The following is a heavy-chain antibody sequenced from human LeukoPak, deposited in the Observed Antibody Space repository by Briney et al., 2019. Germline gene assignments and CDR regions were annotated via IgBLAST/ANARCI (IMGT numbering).Heavy chain of an antibody. CDR2: IGGSGGST. J-gene: IGHJ4*02. V-gene: IGHV3-23*01. CDR1: GFTFSSYA. Sequence: GGSLRLSCAASGFTFSSYAMSWVRQAPGKGLEWVSLIGGSGGSTYDADSVKGRFTIYRDNTKNTLYLHMNSLRAEDTAVYYCAKPLTSAIGPTSCAYWGQGTLVTISS. D-gene: IGHD5-12*01. CDR3: AKPLTSAIGPTSCAY.